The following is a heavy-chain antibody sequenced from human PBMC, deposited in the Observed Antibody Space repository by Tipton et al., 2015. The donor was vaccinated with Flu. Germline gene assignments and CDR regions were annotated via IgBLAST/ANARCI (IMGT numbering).Heavy chain of an antibody. V-gene: IGHV3-7*01. CDR3: ARRGFYFDY. CDR2: IKHDRSEL. Sequence: SLRLSRATSGFSFSSFWMSWVRQVPGKGLEWVASIKHDRSELHFVDSVKGRFTVSRDNTKNSVYLQMTSLRAEDTAVYYCARRGFYFDYWGQGTLVTVSS. CDR1: GFSFSSFW. J-gene: IGHJ4*02.